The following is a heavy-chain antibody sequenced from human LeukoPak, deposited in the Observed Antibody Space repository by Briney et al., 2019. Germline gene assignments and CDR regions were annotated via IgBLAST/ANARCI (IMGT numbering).Heavy chain of an antibody. CDR1: GGSISSYY. CDR2: IYYGGST. V-gene: IGHV4-59*01. J-gene: IGHJ5*02. CDR3: ARERAGSSWHEGWFDP. D-gene: IGHD6-13*01. Sequence: SETLSLTCTVSGGSISSYYWSWIRQPPGKGLEWIGYIYYGGSTNYNPSLKSRVTISVDTSKNQFSLKLSSVTAADTAVYYCARERAGSSWHEGWFDPWGQGTLVTVSS.